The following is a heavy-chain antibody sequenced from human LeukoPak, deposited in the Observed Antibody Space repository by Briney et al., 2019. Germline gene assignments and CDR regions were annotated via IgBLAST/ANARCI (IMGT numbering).Heavy chain of an antibody. CDR2: INTNTGNP. J-gene: IGHJ6*03. D-gene: IGHD1-26*01. Sequence: ASVKVSCKASGYTFTSYAMNWVRQAPGQGLEWMGWINTNTGNPTYAQGFTGRFVFSLDTSVSTAYLQISSLKAEDTAVYCCAREPLSGSYNYYYYMDVWGKGTTVTVSS. CDR1: GYTFTSYA. V-gene: IGHV7-4-1*02. CDR3: AREPLSGSYNYYYYMDV.